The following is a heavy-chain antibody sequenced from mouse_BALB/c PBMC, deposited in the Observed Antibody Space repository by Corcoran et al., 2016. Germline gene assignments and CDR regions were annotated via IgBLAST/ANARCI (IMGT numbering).Heavy chain of an antibody. J-gene: IGHJ1*01. D-gene: IGHD1-1*01. CDR3: ARVAYYGYWYFDV. CDR1: GYTFTSYV. CDR2: INPYNDGT. Sequence: EVQLQQSGPELVKPGASVKMSCKASGYTFTSYVMHGVKQKPGQGLEWIGYINPYNDGTKYNEKFKGKATLTSDKSSSTAYMELSSLTSEDSAVYYCARVAYYGYWYFDVWGAGTTVTVSS. V-gene: IGHV1S136*01.